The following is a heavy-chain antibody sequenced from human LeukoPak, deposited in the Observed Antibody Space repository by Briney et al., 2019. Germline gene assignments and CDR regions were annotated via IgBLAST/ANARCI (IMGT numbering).Heavy chain of an antibody. CDR3: ARGREYQLLGDY. D-gene: IGHD2-2*01. V-gene: IGHV1-69*04. CDR2: IIPILGIA. CDR1: GGTFSSYA. J-gene: IGHJ4*02. Sequence: SVKVSCKASGGTFSSYAISWVRQAPGQGLEWMGRIIPILGIANYAQKFQGRVTITADKSTSTAYMELSSLRSEDTAVYYCARGREYQLLGDYWGQGTLVNVSS.